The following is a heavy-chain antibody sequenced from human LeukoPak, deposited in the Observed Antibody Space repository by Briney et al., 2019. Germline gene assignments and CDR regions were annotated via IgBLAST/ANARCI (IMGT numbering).Heavy chain of an antibody. J-gene: IGHJ6*02. CDR1: GGSISSGGYY. Sequence: PSETLSLTCTVSGGSISSGGYYWSWIRQHPGKGLEWIGYIYYSGSTYYNPSLKSRVTISVDTSKNQFSLKLSSVTAADTAVYYCARDKRDYVWGPPSPHYGMDVWGQGTTVTVSS. D-gene: IGHD3-16*01. CDR3: ARDKRDYVWGPPSPHYGMDV. V-gene: IGHV4-31*03. CDR2: IYYSGST.